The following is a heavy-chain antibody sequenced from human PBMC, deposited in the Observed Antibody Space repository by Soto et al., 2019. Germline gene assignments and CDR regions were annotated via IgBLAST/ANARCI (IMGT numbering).Heavy chain of an antibody. V-gene: IGHV3-64*01. CDR1: GFTFSSYA. D-gene: IGHD6-13*01. CDR2: IRSYGGST. CDR3: ATHPYSSGWYC. Sequence: LRLSCAASGFTFSSYAMHWVRQAPGKGLEYVSTIRSYGGSTYYANSVKGRFTISRDNAKNTLYLQMSSLRAEDTAVYYCATHPYSSGWYCWGQGTLVTVSS. J-gene: IGHJ4*02.